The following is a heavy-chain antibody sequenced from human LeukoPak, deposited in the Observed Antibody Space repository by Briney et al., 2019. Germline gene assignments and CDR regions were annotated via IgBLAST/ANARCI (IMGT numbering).Heavy chain of an antibody. V-gene: IGHV1-69*05. J-gene: IGHJ4*02. CDR2: IIPIFGTA. CDR3: ARGGYGGYGHFDY. Sequence: GASVKVSCKASGGTFSSYAISWLRQAPGQGLKWMGGIIPIFGTANYAQKFQGRVTITTDESTSTAYMELSSLRSEDTAVYYCARGGYGGYGHFDYWGQGTLVTVSS. D-gene: IGHD5-12*01. CDR1: GGTFSSYA.